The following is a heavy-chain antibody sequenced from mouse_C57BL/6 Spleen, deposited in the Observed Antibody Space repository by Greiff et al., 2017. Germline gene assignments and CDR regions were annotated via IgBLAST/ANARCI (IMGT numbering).Heavy chain of an antibody. CDR3: ARPLTGTAYYYAMDY. Sequence: VQLKESGPVLVKPGASVKMSCKASGYTFTDYYMNWVKQSHGKSLEWIGVINPYNGGNSYNQKFKGKATLTVDKSSSTAYMELNSLTSEDSAVYYCARPLTGTAYYYAMDYWGQGTSVTVSS. J-gene: IGHJ4*01. D-gene: IGHD4-1*01. CDR2: INPYNGGN. V-gene: IGHV1-19*01. CDR1: GYTFTDYY.